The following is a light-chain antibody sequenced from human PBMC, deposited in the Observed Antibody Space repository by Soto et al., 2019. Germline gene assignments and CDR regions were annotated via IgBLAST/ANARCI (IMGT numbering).Light chain of an antibody. V-gene: IGLV2-14*01. CDR2: EVT. CDR3: GSHAGSSAFYV. CDR1: SSDIGAYDY. Sequence: QSALPQPASVSGSPGQSITISCTGTSSDIGAYDYVSWYQQYPGRVPKLLIHEVTNRPSGVSDRFSGSKSGNTASLTISGLQTEDEADYYCGSHAGSSAFYVFGTGTKVT. J-gene: IGLJ1*01.